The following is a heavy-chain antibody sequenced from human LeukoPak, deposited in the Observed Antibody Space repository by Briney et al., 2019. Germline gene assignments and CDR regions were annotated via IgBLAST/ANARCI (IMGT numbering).Heavy chain of an antibody. CDR1: GGSISSYY. J-gene: IGHJ4*02. Sequence: TLSLTCTVSGGSISSYYWSWIRQPPGKALEWLALIDWDDDKYYSTSLKTRLTISKDTSKNQVVLTMTNMDPVDTATYYCARIRGYDFLTGYYDYWGQGTLVTVSS. V-gene: IGHV2-70*18. D-gene: IGHD3-9*01. CDR2: IDWDDDK. CDR3: ARIRGYDFLTGYYDY.